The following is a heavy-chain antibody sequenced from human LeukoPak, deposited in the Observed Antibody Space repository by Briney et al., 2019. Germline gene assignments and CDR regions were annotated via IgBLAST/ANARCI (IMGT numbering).Heavy chain of an antibody. D-gene: IGHD3-10*01. CDR1: GYTFTGYY. CDR3: ARVVTMVRGPGFDP. V-gene: IGHV1-2*02. J-gene: IGHJ5*02. Sequence: ASVKVSFKASGYTFTGYYMHWVRQAPGQGLEWMGWINPNSGGTNYAQKFQGRVTMTRDTSISTAYMELSRLRSDDTAVYYCARVVTMVRGPGFDPWGQGTLVTVSS. CDR2: INPNSGGT.